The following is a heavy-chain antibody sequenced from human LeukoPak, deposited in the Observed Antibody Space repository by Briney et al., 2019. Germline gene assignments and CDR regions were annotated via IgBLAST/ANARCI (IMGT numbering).Heavy chain of an antibody. V-gene: IGHV4-39*01. J-gene: IGHJ4*02. CDR1: TGSTSISSYY. CDR3: ARHYDILTGYPIDY. Sequence: PPQTLSLTCPVYTGSTSISSYYWGWLREPPGKGLEGFGRIYYSGSTYYNTSLKSRVTISVDTSNNQFSLKLSSVTAADTAVYYCARHYDILTGYPIDYWGQGTLVTVSS. CDR2: IYYSGST. D-gene: IGHD3-9*01.